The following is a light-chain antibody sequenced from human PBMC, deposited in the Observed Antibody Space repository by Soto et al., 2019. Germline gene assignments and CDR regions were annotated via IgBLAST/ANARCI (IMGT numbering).Light chain of an antibody. CDR1: QSVSSSN. J-gene: IGKJ1*01. CDR2: GAS. Sequence: EIVLTQSPGTLSLSPGERATLSCRASQSVSSSNLAWYQQKPGQAPRLLIYGASSRANDIPDRFSGSGSGTDFTLTISRLEHEDFEVYYCQQYGSSQWTLGQGTKVDIK. V-gene: IGKV3-20*01. CDR3: QQYGSSQWT.